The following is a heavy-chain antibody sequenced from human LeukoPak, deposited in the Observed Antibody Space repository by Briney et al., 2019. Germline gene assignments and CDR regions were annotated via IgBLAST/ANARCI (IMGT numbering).Heavy chain of an antibody. J-gene: IGHJ6*03. V-gene: IGHV3-30*04. D-gene: IGHD3-22*01. CDR2: ISYDGSNK. Sequence: GGSLRLSCAASGFTFSSYAMHWVRQAPGKGLEWVAVISYDGSNKYYADSVKGRFTISRDNAKNSLYLQMNSLRAEDTAVYYCAREDHYDSSGYYYHYYYMDVWGKGTTVTVSS. CDR3: AREDHYDSSGYYYHYYYMDV. CDR1: GFTFSSYA.